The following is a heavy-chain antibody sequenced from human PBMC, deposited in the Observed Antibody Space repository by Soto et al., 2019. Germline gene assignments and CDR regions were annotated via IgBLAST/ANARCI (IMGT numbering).Heavy chain of an antibody. CDR3: ARGRGDTAMAWYY. D-gene: IGHD5-18*01. CDR1: GGSISSYY. CDR2: IYYSGST. V-gene: IGHV4-59*01. J-gene: IGHJ4*02. Sequence: QVQLQESGPELVKPSETLSLTCTVSGGSISSYYWSWIRQSPGKGLEWIGYIYYSGSTKYNPSLKSRATXSXDXXKNQFSLKLSSVTAADTAVYYCARGRGDTAMAWYYWGQGTLVTVSS.